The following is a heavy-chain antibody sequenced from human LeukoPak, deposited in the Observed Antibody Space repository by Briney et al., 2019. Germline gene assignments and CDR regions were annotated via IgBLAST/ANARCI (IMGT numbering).Heavy chain of an antibody. CDR3: ATYRQVLLPFES. D-gene: IGHD2-8*02. CDR1: GFTFSTFA. CDR2: IFPSGGGI. J-gene: IGHJ4*02. Sequence: GGSLRLSCEASGFTFSTFAMIWVRQPPGKGLEWVSSIFPSGGGIHYADSVRGRFTISRDNSKSTLSLQMNSLRAEDTAIYYCATYRQVLLPFESWGQGTLVTVSS. V-gene: IGHV3-23*01.